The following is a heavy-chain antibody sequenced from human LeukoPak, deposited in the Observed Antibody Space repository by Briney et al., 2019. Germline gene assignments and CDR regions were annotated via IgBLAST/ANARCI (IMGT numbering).Heavy chain of an antibody. CDR3: AKDGWYAEYFQH. CDR2: ISGSGGST. J-gene: IGHJ1*01. V-gene: IGHV3-23*01. D-gene: IGHD6-19*01. CDR1: GFTFSIYA. Sequence: TGGSLRLSCAASGFTFSIYAMSWVHQAPGKGLEWVSAISGSGGSTYYADSVKGRFTISRDNSKNTLYLQMNSLRAEDTAVYYCAKDGWYAEYFQHWGQGTLVTVSS.